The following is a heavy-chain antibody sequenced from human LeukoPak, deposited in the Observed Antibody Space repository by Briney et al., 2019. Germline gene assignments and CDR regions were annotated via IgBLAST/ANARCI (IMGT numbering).Heavy chain of an antibody. D-gene: IGHD3-22*01. J-gene: IGHJ4*02. CDR3: ASTRPTYYYDSSGYSPLY. Sequence: SETLSLTCAVYGGSFSGYYWSWIRQPPGKGLEWIGEINHSGSTNYNPSLKSRVTISVDTSKNQFSLKLSSVTAADTAMYYCASTRPTYYYDSSGYSPLYWGQGTLVTVSS. CDR1: GGSFSGYY. V-gene: IGHV4-34*01. CDR2: INHSGST.